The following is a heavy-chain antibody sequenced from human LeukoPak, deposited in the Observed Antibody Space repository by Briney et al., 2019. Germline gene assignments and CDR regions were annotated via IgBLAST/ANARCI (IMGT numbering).Heavy chain of an antibody. V-gene: IGHV4-34*01. Sequence: SETLSLTCAVYGGSFSGYYWSWIRQPPGKGLKWIGEINHSGCTNYNPSLKSRVTISVDTSKNQFSLKLSSVTAADTAVYYCARGPYYYDSSGYYRYFDYWGQGTLVTVSS. CDR2: INHSGCT. D-gene: IGHD3-22*01. CDR1: GGSFSGYY. CDR3: ARGPYYYDSSGYYRYFDY. J-gene: IGHJ4*02.